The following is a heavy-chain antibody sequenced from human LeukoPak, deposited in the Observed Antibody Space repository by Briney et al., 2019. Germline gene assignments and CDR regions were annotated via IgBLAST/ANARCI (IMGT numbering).Heavy chain of an antibody. CDR2: IYYSGST. J-gene: IGHJ4*02. V-gene: IGHV4-59*01. CDR3: ARARGYFDY. CDR1: GGSISSYY. Sequence: ETLSLTCTVSGGSISSYYWSWIRQPPGKGLEWIGYIYYSGSTNYNPSLKSRVTMSVDTSKNQFSLKLTSVTAADTAVYYCARARGYFDYWGQGTLVTVSS.